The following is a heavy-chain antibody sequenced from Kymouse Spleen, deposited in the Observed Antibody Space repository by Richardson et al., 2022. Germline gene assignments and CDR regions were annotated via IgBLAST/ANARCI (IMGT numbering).Heavy chain of an antibody. CDR2: INHSGST. CDR3: ARKDIVVVPAAFDY. Sequence: QVQLQQWGAGLLKPSETLSLTCAVYGGSFSGYYWSWIRQPPGKGLEWIGEINHSGSTNYNPSLKSRVTISVDTSKNQFSLKLSSVTAADTAVYYCARKDIVVVPAAFDYWGQGTLVTVSS. J-gene: IGHJ4*02. V-gene: IGHV4-34*01. D-gene: IGHD2-2*02. CDR1: GGSFSGYY.